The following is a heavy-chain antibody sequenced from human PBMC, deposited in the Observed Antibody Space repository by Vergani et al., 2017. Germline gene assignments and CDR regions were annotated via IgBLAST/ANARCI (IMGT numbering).Heavy chain of an antibody. CDR2: IYYSGST. D-gene: IGHD2-15*01. CDR1: GGSISSYY. Sequence: QVQLQESGPGLVKPSQTLSLTCTVSGGSISSYYWSWIRQPPGKGLEWIGYIYYSGSTNYNPSLKSRVTISVDTSKNQFSLKLSSVTAADTAVYYCAGLIGYCSGGSCYWVYFDYWGQGTLVTVSS. J-gene: IGHJ4*02. V-gene: IGHV4-59*01. CDR3: AGLIGYCSGGSCYWVYFDY.